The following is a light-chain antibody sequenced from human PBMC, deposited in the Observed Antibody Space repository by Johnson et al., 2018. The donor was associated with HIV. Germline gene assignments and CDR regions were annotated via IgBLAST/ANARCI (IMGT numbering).Light chain of an antibody. CDR2: ENN. CDR1: SSKIGNNY. J-gene: IGLJ1*01. Sequence: QSVLTQPPSVSAAPGQKVTISCSGSSSKIGNNYVSWYQQLPGTAPKLLIYENNKRPSGIPDRFSGSKSGTSATLGIPGLPTGDEADYYCGTWDSNLSVGNVFGTGTKVTVL. CDR3: GTWDSNLSVGNV. V-gene: IGLV1-51*02.